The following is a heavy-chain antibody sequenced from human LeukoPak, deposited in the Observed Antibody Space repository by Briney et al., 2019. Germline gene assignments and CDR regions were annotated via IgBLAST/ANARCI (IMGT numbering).Heavy chain of an antibody. CDR1: GFTFGDYA. V-gene: IGHV3-49*04. CDR3: TKHDYRDYLSGM. J-gene: IGHJ4*02. Sequence: GGSLRLSCTASGFTFGDYAMSWVRQAPGKGLEWVSFIRSKAYGGTTEYAASVKGRFAISRDDSKNIAYLQMNSLKTEHTAVYYCTKHDYRDYLSGMWGQGTLVTVSS. CDR2: IRSKAYGGTT. D-gene: IGHD4-17*01.